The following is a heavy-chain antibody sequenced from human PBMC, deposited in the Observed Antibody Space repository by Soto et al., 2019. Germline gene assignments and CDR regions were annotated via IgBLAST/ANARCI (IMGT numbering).Heavy chain of an antibody. J-gene: IGHJ4*02. CDR1: GGSISSYY. CDR3: ASSGIAVDGSLRY. D-gene: IGHD6-19*01. V-gene: IGHV4-59*01. Sequence: SETLSLTCTVSGGSISSYYWSWIRQPPGKGLEWIGYIYYSGSTNYNPSLKSRVTISVDTSKNQFSLKLSSVTAADTAVYYCASSGIAVDGSLRYWGQGTLVTVSS. CDR2: IYYSGST.